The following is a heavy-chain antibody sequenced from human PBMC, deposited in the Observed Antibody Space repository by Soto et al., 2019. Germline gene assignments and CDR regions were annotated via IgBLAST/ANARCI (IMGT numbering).Heavy chain of an antibody. CDR2: IYHGGST. J-gene: IGHJ5*02. Sequence: SETLSLTCAVSGYSISSGYYWGFLRQPPGKGLECIGSIYHGGSTYYNPSLNSRVTLSIDMTNNHVSLILNSVTAADTAVYYCARVGPWVPYYYDSSPYTFENWFDPWGQGTLVTVSS. CDR3: ARVGPWVPYYYDSSPYTFENWFDP. V-gene: IGHV4-38-2*01. CDR1: GYSISSGYY. D-gene: IGHD3-22*01.